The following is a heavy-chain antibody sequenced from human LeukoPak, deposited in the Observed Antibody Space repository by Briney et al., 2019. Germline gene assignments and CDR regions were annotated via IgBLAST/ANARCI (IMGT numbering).Heavy chain of an antibody. CDR1: GFSISTYW. CDR2: ISGSGGST. D-gene: IGHD3-9*01. CDR3: VSEGYDILTGYYHGFDY. Sequence: GALRLSCAASGFSISTYWMSWVRQAPGKGLEWVSAISGSGGSTYYADSVKGRFTISRDNSKNTLYLQMNSLRAEDTAVYYCVSEGYDILTGYYHGFDYWGQGTLVTVSS. J-gene: IGHJ4*02. V-gene: IGHV3-23*01.